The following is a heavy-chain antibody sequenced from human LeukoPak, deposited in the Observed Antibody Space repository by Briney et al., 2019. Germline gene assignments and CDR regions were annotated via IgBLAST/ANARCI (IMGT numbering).Heavy chain of an antibody. CDR1: GFTFSSYA. Sequence: PGGSLRLPCAASGFTFSSYAMSWVRQAPGKGLEWVSAISGSGGSTYYADSVKGRFTISRDNSKNTLYLQMNSLRAEDTAVYYCAKGRPYCTNGVCYTGFPFDYWGQGTLVTVSS. V-gene: IGHV3-23*01. J-gene: IGHJ4*02. D-gene: IGHD2-8*01. CDR3: AKGRPYCTNGVCYTGFPFDY. CDR2: ISGSGGST.